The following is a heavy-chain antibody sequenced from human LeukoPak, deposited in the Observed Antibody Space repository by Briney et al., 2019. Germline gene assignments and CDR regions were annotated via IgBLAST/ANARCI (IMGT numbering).Heavy chain of an antibody. Sequence: SETLSLTCTVSGGSISSYYWGWIRQPPGKGLEWIGYIYTNGSTNYNPSLKNRVTISVDTSKNQFSLKLSSVTAADTAVYYCARVYSSSWYRYYFDYWGQGTLVTVSS. CDR2: IYTNGST. CDR1: GGSISSYY. V-gene: IGHV4-4*08. J-gene: IGHJ4*02. CDR3: ARVYSSSWYRYYFDY. D-gene: IGHD6-13*01.